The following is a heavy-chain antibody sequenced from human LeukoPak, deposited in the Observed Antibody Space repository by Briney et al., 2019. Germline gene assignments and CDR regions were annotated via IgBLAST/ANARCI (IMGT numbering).Heavy chain of an antibody. J-gene: IGHJ4*02. D-gene: IGHD5-12*01. Sequence: GGSLRLPCAASGFSIRGYWMHWVRQAPGKGLMWFSRIKSDGSWTNYADSVRGRFTISRDNAKNTLFLQMVGLRAEDTAIYYCVRDGDAYDFDLWGQGILVTVSS. CDR2: IKSDGSWT. CDR3: VRDGDAYDFDL. V-gene: IGHV3-74*01. CDR1: GFSIRGYW.